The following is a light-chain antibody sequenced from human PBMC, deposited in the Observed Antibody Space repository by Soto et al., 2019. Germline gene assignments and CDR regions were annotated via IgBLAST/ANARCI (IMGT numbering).Light chain of an antibody. CDR3: LQDYSYPWT. CDR2: DAS. CDR1: QSVRTY. Sequence: EIVLTQSPVTLSLSPGERATLACRASQSVRTYLAWYQVKPGQAPRLLIYDASRRASGVPARFSGSGAGTDFTLTISSLQPEDFATYYCLQDYSYPWTFGQGTQVDIK. J-gene: IGKJ1*01. V-gene: IGKV3D-11*02.